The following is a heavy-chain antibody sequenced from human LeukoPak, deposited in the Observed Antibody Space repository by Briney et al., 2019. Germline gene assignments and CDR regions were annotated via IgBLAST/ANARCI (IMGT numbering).Heavy chain of an antibody. CDR1: GFTFSVYA. V-gene: IGHV3-30*04. CDR2: ISYDGSNK. J-gene: IGHJ4*02. CDR3: ARGPTNGQAFDY. Sequence: PGGSLRLSCAASGFTFSVYAMHWVRQAPGKGLEWVAIISYDGSNKYYADSVKGRFTISRDNSKNTLYLQMNSLRAEDTAVYYCARGPTNGQAFDYWGQGTLVSVSS. D-gene: IGHD2-8*01.